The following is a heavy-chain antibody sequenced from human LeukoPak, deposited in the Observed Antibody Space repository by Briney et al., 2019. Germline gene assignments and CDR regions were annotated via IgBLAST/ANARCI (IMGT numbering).Heavy chain of an antibody. D-gene: IGHD1-14*01. V-gene: IGHV3-53*01. J-gene: IGHJ6*03. CDR2: ISNEGAT. CDR3: ARVGPWVNPDYYYYYMDV. Sequence: GGSLRLSCAASGFSVSASYMSWVRQAPGKGLESVSVISNEGATYYADSVKGRFSISRDNSKNTVSLQMNSLRAEDTAVYYCARVGPWVNPDYYYYYMDVWGKGTTVTVSS. CDR1: GFSVSASY.